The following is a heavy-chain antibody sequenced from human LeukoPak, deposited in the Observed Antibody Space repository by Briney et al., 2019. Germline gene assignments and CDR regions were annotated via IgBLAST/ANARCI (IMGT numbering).Heavy chain of an antibody. CDR2: IYSDGST. D-gene: IGHD6-6*01. CDR1: GFIVSSHY. Sequence: GGSLRLSCAASGFIVSSHYMSWVRQAPVKGLEWVSVIYSDGSTYYADSVKGRFTISRDSSKSTLDLRMNSLRAEDTAVYYCARVLRMYSSSFGVYYYGMDVWGQGTTVTVSS. V-gene: IGHV3-66*01. CDR3: ARVLRMYSSSFGVYYYGMDV. J-gene: IGHJ6*02.